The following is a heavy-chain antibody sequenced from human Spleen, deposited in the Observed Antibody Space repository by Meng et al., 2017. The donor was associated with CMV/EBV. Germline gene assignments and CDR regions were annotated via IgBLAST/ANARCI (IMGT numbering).Heavy chain of an antibody. CDR3: ARDRTRPITIFGVVIIGELDY. CDR2: ISYDGRNK. Sequence: GESLKISCAASGFTFSSYAMHWVRQAPGKGLEWVAVISYDGRNKYYADSVKGRFTISRDNSKNTLYVQMNSLRVEDTAVYYCARDRTRPITIFGVVIIGELDYWGQGTQVTVSS. J-gene: IGHJ4*02. V-gene: IGHV3-30*04. CDR1: GFTFSSYA. D-gene: IGHD3-3*01.